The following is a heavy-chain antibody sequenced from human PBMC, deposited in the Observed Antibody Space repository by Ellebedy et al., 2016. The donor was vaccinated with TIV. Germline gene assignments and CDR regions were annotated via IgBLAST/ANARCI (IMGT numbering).Heavy chain of an antibody. V-gene: IGHV3-33*01. Sequence: GESLKISCAASGFTFSNYGMHWVRQAPGKGLEWVAVIWYDGSNQYYGDSVKGRFTISRDNSKNTVYLQMNSLRDEDTAVYYCARELLDSAGAFDIWGQGTMVTVSS. CDR2: IWYDGSNQ. D-gene: IGHD1-1*01. J-gene: IGHJ3*02. CDR1: GFTFSNYG. CDR3: ARELLDSAGAFDI.